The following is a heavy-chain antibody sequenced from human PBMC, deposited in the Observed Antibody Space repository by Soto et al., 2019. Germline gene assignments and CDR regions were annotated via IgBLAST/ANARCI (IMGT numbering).Heavy chain of an antibody. CDR1: EFTFRNFG. D-gene: IGHD3-10*01. V-gene: IGHV3-30*18. CDR2: ISYDGGDT. J-gene: IGHJ4*02. Sequence: GGSLRLSCAASEFTFRNFGMHWVRQAPGKGLEWVAVISYDGGDTYSADSVKGRFTISRDNSKSTLFLQMNSLRAEDTAVYYCAKDSGRGSADYYFDYWGRGTLVTVSS. CDR3: AKDSGRGSADYYFDY.